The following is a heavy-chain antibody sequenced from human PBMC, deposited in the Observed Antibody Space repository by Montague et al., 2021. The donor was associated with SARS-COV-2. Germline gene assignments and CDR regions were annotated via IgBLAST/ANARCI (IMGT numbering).Heavy chain of an antibody. CDR1: GGSFSNYY. J-gene: IGHJ6*02. Sequence: SETLSLTCAVYGGSFSNYYWTWIRQAPGKGLEWIGEIDQGGATNYSPSLRSRLTLSVNTSKNQFSLKLRSVTAADTAVYFCARGQRQSFSVFGVLAGGTELKDYALDVWGLGTTVTVSS. CDR2: IDQGGAT. CDR3: ARGQRQSFSVFGVLAGGTELKDYALDV. D-gene: IGHD3-3*01. V-gene: IGHV4-34*01.